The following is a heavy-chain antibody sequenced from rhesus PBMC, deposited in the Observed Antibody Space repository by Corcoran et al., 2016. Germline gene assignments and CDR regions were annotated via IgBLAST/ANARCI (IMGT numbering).Heavy chain of an antibody. Sequence: EVQLVESGGGLEKAGGSLRLTCAAHGFTFRDYYMNWVSQDSGRGVGGVSRISNSGGTTLYPKSVKGRFTISRENDKNTLYLQMDSLRPEDTAVYYCASETSSGVATDYWGQGVLVTVSS. J-gene: IGHJ4*01. CDR3: ASETSSGVATDY. CDR2: ISNSGGTT. CDR1: GFTFRDYY. D-gene: IGHD4-29*01. V-gene: IGHV3-59*01.